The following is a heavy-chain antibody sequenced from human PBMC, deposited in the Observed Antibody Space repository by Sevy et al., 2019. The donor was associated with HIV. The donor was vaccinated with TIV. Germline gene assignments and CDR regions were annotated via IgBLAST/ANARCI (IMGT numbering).Heavy chain of an antibody. D-gene: IGHD1-1*01. CDR1: GFTFNSYS. CDR2: ISFDGSNR. CDR3: ARDGNSPYYYYGMDV. V-gene: IGHV3-30*04. Sequence: GGSLRLSCAASGFTFNSYSLHWIRQAPGKGLEWVATISFDGSNRHYADSVKGRFTISRDNSKNSLYLQMNGLGAEDTAVYSCARDGNSPYYYYGMDVWGQGTTVTVSS. J-gene: IGHJ6*02.